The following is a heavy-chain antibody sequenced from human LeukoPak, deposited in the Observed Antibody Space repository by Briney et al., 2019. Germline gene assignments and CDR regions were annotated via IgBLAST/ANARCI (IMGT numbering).Heavy chain of an antibody. J-gene: IGHJ5*02. V-gene: IGHV4-59*12. CDR1: GGSISSYY. CDR2: VYYTGTT. Sequence: SETLSLTCTVSGGSISSYYWSWIRQPPGKGLEWIGYVYYTGTTNCNPSLKSRVTISVDTSKNQFSLKLSSVTAADTAVYYCARGLGGCSSTSCYYNWFDPWGQGTLVTVSS. CDR3: ARGLGGCSSTSCYYNWFDP. D-gene: IGHD2-2*01.